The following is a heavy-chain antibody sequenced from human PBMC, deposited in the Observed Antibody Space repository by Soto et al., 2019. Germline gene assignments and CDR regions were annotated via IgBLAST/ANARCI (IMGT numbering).Heavy chain of an antibody. CDR1: GGTFSSYA. J-gene: IGHJ2*01. D-gene: IGHD2-21*01. V-gene: IGHV1-69*01. CDR2: IIPIFGTA. Sequence: QVQLVQSGAEVKKPGSSVKVSCKASGGTFSSYAISWVRQAPGQGLEWMGGIIPIFGTANYAQKFQGRVTITADESTSTDYMELSSLRSEDTAVYYCARVRGGDRHLYWYFDLWGRGTLVTVSS. CDR3: ARVRGGDRHLYWYFDL.